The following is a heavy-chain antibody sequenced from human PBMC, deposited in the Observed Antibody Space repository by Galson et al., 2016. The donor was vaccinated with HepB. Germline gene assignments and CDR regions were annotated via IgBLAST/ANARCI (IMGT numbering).Heavy chain of an antibody. V-gene: IGHV4-34*01. CDR3: ARDGARITIAGVLVISGGLDV. CDR1: GFTFSSYW. D-gene: IGHD3-3*01. J-gene: IGHJ6*01. CDR2: INHSGIT. Sequence: LRLSCAASGFTFSSYWVSWIRQAPGKGLEWIVEINHSGITKYNPSLESRVSISVDTSKNQFSLKLSSLTAADTAVYYCARDGARITIAGVLVISGGLDVWGQGTTVNVSP.